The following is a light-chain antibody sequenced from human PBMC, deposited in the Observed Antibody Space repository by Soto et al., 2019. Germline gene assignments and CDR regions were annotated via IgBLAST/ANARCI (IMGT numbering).Light chain of an antibody. Sequence: IQMPQSPFTLSAAVGVGAPITCRASETITTSLAWYQQQPGTAPKVLIYDASTLESGVPSRFSGSGSGTEFPLTISSLQPADFATYYCQQYGSYPRTFGQGTKVDIK. CDR3: QQYGSYPRT. J-gene: IGKJ1*01. V-gene: IGKV1-5*01. CDR1: ETITTS. CDR2: DAS.